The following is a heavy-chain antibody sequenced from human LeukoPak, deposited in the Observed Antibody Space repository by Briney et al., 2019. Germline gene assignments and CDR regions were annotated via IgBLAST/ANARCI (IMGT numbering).Heavy chain of an antibody. CDR3: AKDSTGTRQGPFDY. J-gene: IGHJ4*02. CDR2: ISWNSGSI. D-gene: IGHD1-1*01. CDR1: GFTFDDYA. Sequence: GRSLRLSCAASGFTFDDYAMHWVRQAPGKGLEWVSGISWNSGSIGYADSVKGRFTISRDNAKNSLYLQMNSLRAEDTAVYYCAKDSTGTRQGPFDYWGQGTLVTVSS. V-gene: IGHV3-9*01.